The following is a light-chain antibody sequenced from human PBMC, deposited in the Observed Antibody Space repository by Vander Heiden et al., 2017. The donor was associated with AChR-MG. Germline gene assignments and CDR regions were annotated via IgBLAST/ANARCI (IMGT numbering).Light chain of an antibody. V-gene: IGLV1-47*01. CDR3: AAWDDRLSGTVL. CDR1: NSNIGSNY. J-gene: IGLJ2*01. Sequence: QSALTQPPSASGTPGQRVTISWSGSNSNIGSNYVYWDQQLPGTAPRLLIYRNNQRPSGVPDRFSGSKSGTSASLAISGLRSEEEADYFCAAWDDRLSGTVLFGGGTKLTVL. CDR2: RNN.